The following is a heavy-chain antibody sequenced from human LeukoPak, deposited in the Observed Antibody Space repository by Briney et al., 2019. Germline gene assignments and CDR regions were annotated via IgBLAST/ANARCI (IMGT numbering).Heavy chain of an antibody. CDR2: INPNSGGT. J-gene: IGHJ5*02. D-gene: IGHD1-26*01. V-gene: IGHV1-2*02. CDR1: GYTFTGCY. CDR3: ARGGDSGSYYDNWFDP. Sequence: ASVKVSCKASGYTFTGCYMHWVRQAPGQGLEWMGWINPNSGGTNYAQKFQGRVTMTRDTSISTAYMELSRLRSDDTAVYYCARGGDSGSYYDNWFDPWGQGTLVTVSS.